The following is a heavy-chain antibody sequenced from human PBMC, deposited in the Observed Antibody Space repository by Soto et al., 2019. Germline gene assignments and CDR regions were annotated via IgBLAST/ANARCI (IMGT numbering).Heavy chain of an antibody. J-gene: IGHJ6*03. Sequence: HPGGSMELSSAASGFTFGSYSMNWVRQAPGKGLEWVSYISSSSSTIYYADSVKGRFTISRDNAKNSLYLQMNSLRAEDTAVYYCARVHPGNYYGSGSPYYMDVWGKGTTVTVSS. CDR3: ARVHPGNYYGSGSPYYMDV. CDR1: GFTFGSYS. V-gene: IGHV3-48*01. D-gene: IGHD3-10*01. CDR2: ISSSSSTI.